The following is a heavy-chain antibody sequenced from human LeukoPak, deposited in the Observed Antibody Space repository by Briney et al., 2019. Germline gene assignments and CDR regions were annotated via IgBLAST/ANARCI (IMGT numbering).Heavy chain of an antibody. CDR1: GFTFDDYG. CDR2: ISGSGGST. V-gene: IGHV3-23*01. Sequence: GGSLRLSCAASGFTFDDYGMSWVRQAPGKGLEWVSAISGSGGSTYYADSVKGRFTISRDNSKNTLYLQMNSLRAEDTAVYYCARAFTSLPFDYWGQGTLVTVSS. J-gene: IGHJ4*02. D-gene: IGHD3-3*02. CDR3: ARAFTSLPFDY.